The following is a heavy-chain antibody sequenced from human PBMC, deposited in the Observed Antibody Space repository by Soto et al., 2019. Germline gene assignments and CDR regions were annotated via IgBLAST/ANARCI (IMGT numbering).Heavy chain of an antibody. Sequence: QVHLVQSGAEVKKPGASVKVSCKASGYTLTSYGISWVRQAPGQGLQWMGWISAYNGNTNYADKFQGRVNMTTDTSTSTAHMEVRILRSDDTAVYYCARAGAFYETSGYPWSTFDIWGQGTMVTVSS. D-gene: IGHD3-22*01. CDR1: GYTLTSYG. J-gene: IGHJ3*02. CDR3: ARAGAFYETSGYPWSTFDI. V-gene: IGHV1-18*01. CDR2: ISAYNGNT.